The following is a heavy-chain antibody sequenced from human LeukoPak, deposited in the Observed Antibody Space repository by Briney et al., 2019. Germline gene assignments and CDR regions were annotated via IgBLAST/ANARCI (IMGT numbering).Heavy chain of an antibody. V-gene: IGHV3-30*03. CDR3: APEGDGYILFDY. CDR1: GFTFSSYG. D-gene: IGHD5-24*01. Sequence: GQSLRLSCVAPGFTFSSYGMHWVRQAPGKGLEWVAVISYDGSNKYYADSVKGRFTISRDNSKNTLYLQMNSLRVEDTAVYYCAPEGDGYILFDYWGQGTLVTVSS. CDR2: ISYDGSNK. J-gene: IGHJ4*02.